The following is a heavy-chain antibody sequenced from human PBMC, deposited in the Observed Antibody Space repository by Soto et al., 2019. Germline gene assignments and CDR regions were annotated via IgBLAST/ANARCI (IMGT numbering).Heavy chain of an antibody. CDR3: ATSSHIRSPYYYDSSGYYYFQH. J-gene: IGHJ1*01. Sequence: GASVKVSCKVSGYTLTELSMHWVRQAPGKGLEWMGGFDPEDGETIYAQKFQGRVTMTEDTSTDTAYMELSSLRSEDTAVYYCATSSHIRSPYYYDSSGYYYFQHWGQGTLVTVSS. CDR2: FDPEDGET. V-gene: IGHV1-24*01. D-gene: IGHD3-22*01. CDR1: GYTLTELS.